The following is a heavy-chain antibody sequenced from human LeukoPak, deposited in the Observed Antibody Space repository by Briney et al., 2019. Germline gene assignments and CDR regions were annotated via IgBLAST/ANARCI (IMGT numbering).Heavy chain of an antibody. J-gene: IGHJ6*03. Sequence: GGSLRLSCAASGFTFDDYAMHWVRQAPGKGLEWVSLISCDGGSTYYADSVKGRFTISRDNSKNSLYLQMNSLRAEDTALYYCAKDGTTGTAKYYYYMDVWGKGTTVTVSS. V-gene: IGHV3-43D*03. CDR3: AKDGTTGTAKYYYYMDV. CDR2: ISCDGGST. D-gene: IGHD1-1*01. CDR1: GFTFDDYA.